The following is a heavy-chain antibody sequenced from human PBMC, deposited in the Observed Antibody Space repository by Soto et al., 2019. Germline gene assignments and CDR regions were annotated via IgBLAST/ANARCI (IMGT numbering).Heavy chain of an antibody. V-gene: IGHV4-39*01. J-gene: IGHJ5*02. Sequence: SETLSLTCSVSGDSINSDKYYWGWIRQPPGKGLEWIAYIHYSGRTYYSGRTYYNPSLKSRVTISVDTSKNLCSLKLNSVTAADTAVYYCARHVGYSYGSRTYYPGWFEPWGQGTPVTVSS. CDR3: ARHVGYSYGSRTYYPGWFEP. CDR1: GDSINSDKYY. D-gene: IGHD3-22*01. CDR2: IHYSGRTYYSGRT.